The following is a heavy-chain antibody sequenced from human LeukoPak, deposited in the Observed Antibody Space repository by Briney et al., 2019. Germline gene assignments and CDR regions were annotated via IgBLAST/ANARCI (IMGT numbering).Heavy chain of an antibody. J-gene: IGHJ1*01. V-gene: IGHV1-46*01. D-gene: IGHD6-25*01. CDR3: ARDQGPDDKRGYFQH. CDR1: GYTFTSYY. Sequence: ASVKVSCKASGYTFTSYYMHWVRQAPGQGLEWMGIINPSGGSTSYAQKFQGRVTMTRDTSTSTVYMELSSLRSEDTAVYYCARDQGPDDKRGYFQHWGQGTLVTVSS. CDR2: INPSGGST.